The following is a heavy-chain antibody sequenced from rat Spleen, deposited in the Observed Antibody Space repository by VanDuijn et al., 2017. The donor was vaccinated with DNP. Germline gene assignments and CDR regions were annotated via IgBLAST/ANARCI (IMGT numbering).Heavy chain of an antibody. J-gene: IGHJ4*01. D-gene: IGHD5-1*01. CDR1: GFTFSDYY. CDR2: ISYAGGST. Sequence: EVQVVESGGGLVQPKGSLKLSCAASGFTFSDYYMAWVRQAPTKGLELVAYISYAGGSTYHGDSVKGRFTISRDYAKPTLYLQMDSLRSEDTATYYCARVQLGYYALDAWGQGTAVAVSS. V-gene: IGHV5-20*01. CDR3: ARVQLGYYALDA.